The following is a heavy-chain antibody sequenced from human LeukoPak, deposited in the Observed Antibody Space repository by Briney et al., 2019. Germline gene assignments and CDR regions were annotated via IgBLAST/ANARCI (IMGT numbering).Heavy chain of an antibody. D-gene: IGHD2-15*01. J-gene: IGHJ4*02. CDR3: ARGVVRYCSGGSCFKRFSPSFDY. CDR2: INHSGST. Sequence: SETLSLTCAVYGGSFSSYYWSWIRQPPGKGLEWTGEINHSGSTNYNPSLKSRVTISVDTSKNQFSLKLSSVTAADTAVYYCARGVVRYCSGGSCFKRFSPSFDYWGQGTLVTVSS. CDR1: GGSFSSYY. V-gene: IGHV4-34*01.